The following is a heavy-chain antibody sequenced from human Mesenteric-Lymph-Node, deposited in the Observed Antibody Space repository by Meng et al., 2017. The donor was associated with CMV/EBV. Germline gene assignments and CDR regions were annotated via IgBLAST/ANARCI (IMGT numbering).Heavy chain of an antibody. Sequence: SETLSLTCAVYGGSFSGYYWSWIRQPPGKGLEWIGEINHSGSTNYNPSLKSRVSISVDTSKNQFSLKLSSVTAADTAVYYCARAYDSPYYFDYWAQGTLVTVSS. D-gene: IGHD3-3*01. V-gene: IGHV4-34*01. CDR3: ARAYDSPYYFDY. J-gene: IGHJ4*02. CDR1: GGSFSGYY. CDR2: INHSGST.